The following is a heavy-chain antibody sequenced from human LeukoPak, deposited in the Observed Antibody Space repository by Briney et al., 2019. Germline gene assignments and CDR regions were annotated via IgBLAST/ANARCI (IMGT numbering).Heavy chain of an antibody. V-gene: IGHV3-21*01. CDR3: AKAGGTYYPDHFDP. J-gene: IGHJ5*02. CDR2: ISGDSTDI. CDR1: GFTFSHYA. Sequence: GGSLRLSCAASGFTFSHYAMNWVRQAPGKGLEWVSSISGDSTDIYYADSVKGRFTISRDNAKNSLHLQINSLRAEDTAVYYCAKAGGTYYPDHFDPWGQGTLVTVSS. D-gene: IGHD1-26*01.